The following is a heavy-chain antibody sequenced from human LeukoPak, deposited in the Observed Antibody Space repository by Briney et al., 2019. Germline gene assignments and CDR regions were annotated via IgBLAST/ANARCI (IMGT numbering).Heavy chain of an antibody. CDR3: ARVAPCSGGSCYSAS. J-gene: IGHJ4*02. CDR2: ISAYNGNT. Sequence: GASVKVSCKASGYTFTSYGISWVRQAPGQGLEWMGWISAYNGNTNYAQKLQGRVTMTTDTSTSTAYMELRSLRSDDTAVYYCARVAPCSGGSCYSASWGQGTLVTVPS. D-gene: IGHD2-15*01. CDR1: GYTFTSYG. V-gene: IGHV1-18*01.